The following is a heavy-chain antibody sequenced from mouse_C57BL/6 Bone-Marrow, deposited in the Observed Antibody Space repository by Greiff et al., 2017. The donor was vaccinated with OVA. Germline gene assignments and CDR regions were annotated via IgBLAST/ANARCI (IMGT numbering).Heavy chain of an antibody. J-gene: IGHJ2*01. CDR3: ARDDGYCSYYFDY. CDR1: GYTFTDYN. CDR2: INPNNGGT. V-gene: IGHV1-18*01. Sequence: VQLQQSGPELVKPGASVKIPCKASGYTFTDYNMDWVKQSHGKSLEWIGDINPNNGGTIYNQKFKGKATLTVDKSSSTAYMELRSLTSEDTAVYYCARDDGYCSYYFDYGGRGNALTVSA. D-gene: IGHD2-3*01.